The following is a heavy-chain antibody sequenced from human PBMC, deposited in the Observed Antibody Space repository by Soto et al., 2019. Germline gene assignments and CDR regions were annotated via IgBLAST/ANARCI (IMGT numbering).Heavy chain of an antibody. CDR2: ISGSGGST. J-gene: IGHJ5*02. Sequence: PGGSLRLSCVASGFTFTGYAMSWVRQAPGKGLEWVSAISGSGGSTYYADSVKGRFTISRDNSKNTLYLQMNSLRAEDTAVYYCAKDLNYDSSGYYLNWFDPWGQGTLVTVSS. D-gene: IGHD3-22*01. V-gene: IGHV3-23*01. CDR1: GFTFTGYA. CDR3: AKDLNYDSSGYYLNWFDP.